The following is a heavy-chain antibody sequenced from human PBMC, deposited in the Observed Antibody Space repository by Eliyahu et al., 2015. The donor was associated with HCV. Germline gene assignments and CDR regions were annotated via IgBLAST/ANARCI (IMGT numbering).Heavy chain of an antibody. CDR1: GFTFSSYS. D-gene: IGHD3-22*01. V-gene: IGHV3-21*01. J-gene: IGHJ4*02. CDR3: ARERYYYDSSGYSSENFDY. CDR2: ISSSSSYI. Sequence: EVQLVESGGGLVKPGGSLRLSCAASGFTFSSYSMNWVRQAPGKGLEWVSSISSSSSYIYYADSVKGRFTISRDNAKNSLYLQMNSLRAEDTAVYYCARERYYYDSSGYSSENFDYWGQGTLVTVSS.